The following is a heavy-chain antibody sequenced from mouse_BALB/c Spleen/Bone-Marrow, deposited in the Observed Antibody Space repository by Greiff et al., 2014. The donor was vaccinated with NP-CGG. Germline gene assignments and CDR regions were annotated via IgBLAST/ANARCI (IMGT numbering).Heavy chain of an antibody. CDR2: IYPGNVNT. Sequence: VMLVESGPELVKPGASVRISCKASDYTFTSYYIHWVKQRPGRGLEWIGWIYPGNVNTKYNEKFKGKATLTADKSSSTAYMQLSSLTSEDSAVYFCASGDYWGQGTTLTVSS. J-gene: IGHJ2*01. CDR3: ASGDY. CDR1: DYTFTSYY. V-gene: IGHV1S56*01.